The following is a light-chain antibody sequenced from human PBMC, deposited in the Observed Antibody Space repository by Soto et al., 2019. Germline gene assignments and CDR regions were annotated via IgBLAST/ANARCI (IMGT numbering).Light chain of an antibody. Sequence: QAVVTQEPSLTVSPGGTVTLTCGSSTGAVTSGHYPYWFQQKPGQAPRTLIYDTSNKHSWTPARFSGSLLGGKAALTLSGAQPEDEAGYYCLLSYSGARVRVFGTGTKVTVL. V-gene: IGLV7-46*01. J-gene: IGLJ1*01. CDR2: DTS. CDR1: TGAVTSGHY. CDR3: LLSYSGARVRV.